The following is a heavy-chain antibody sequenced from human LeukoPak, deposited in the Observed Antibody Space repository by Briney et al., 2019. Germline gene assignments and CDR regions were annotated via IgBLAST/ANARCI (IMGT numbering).Heavy chain of an antibody. CDR1: GYTFTSYG. V-gene: IGHV1-18*01. CDR3: ARDIGHSEAYDYVWGSYLDAFDI. D-gene: IGHD3-16*02. J-gene: IGHJ3*02. Sequence: ASVKVSCKASGYTFTSYGISWVRQAPGQGLEWMGWISAYNGNTNYAQKLQGRVTMTTDTATSTAYMELRSLRSDDTAVYYCARDIGHSEAYDYVWGSYLDAFDIWGQGTMVTVSS. CDR2: ISAYNGNT.